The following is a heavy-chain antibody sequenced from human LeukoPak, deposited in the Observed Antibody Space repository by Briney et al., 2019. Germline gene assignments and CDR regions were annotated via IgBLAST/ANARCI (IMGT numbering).Heavy chain of an antibody. CDR1: GGSISSSSYY. D-gene: IGHD6-13*01. CDR3: ARFYSSSWYYFDY. Sequence: PSETLSLTCTVSGGSISSSSYYWGWIRQPPGKGLEWIGSIYYSGSTYYNPSLKSRVTISVDTSKNQFSLKLSSVTAADTAVYYCARFYSSSWYYFDYWGQGTLVTVSS. J-gene: IGHJ4*02. CDR2: IYYSGST. V-gene: IGHV4-39*07.